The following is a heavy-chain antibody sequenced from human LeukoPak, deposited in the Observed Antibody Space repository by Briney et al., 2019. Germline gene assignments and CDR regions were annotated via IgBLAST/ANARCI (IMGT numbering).Heavy chain of an antibody. CDR1: GFTFSNYW. CDR2: ISGSGGST. D-gene: IGHD6-13*01. CDR3: AKGLSSWGGNYYGMDV. V-gene: IGHV3-23*01. J-gene: IGHJ6*02. Sequence: PGGSLRLSCAASGFTFSNYWMNWVRQAPGKGLEWVSAISGSGGSTYYADSVKGRFTISRDNSKNTLYLQMNSLRAEDTAVYYCAKGLSSWGGNYYGMDVWGQGTTVTVSS.